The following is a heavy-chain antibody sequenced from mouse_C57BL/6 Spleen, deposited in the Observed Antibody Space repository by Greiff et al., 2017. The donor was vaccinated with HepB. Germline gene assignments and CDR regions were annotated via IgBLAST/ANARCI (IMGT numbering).Heavy chain of an antibody. CDR1: GYTFTSYW. Sequence: QVQLQQPGAELVMPGASVKLSCKASGYTFTSYWMHWVKQRPGQGLEWIGEIDPSDSYTNYNQKFKGKSTLTVDKSSSTAYMQLSSLTSEDSAVYYCARWGNGYSPLGYWGQGTTLTVSS. D-gene: IGHD2-3*01. CDR2: IDPSDSYT. CDR3: ARWGNGYSPLGY. V-gene: IGHV1-69*01. J-gene: IGHJ2*01.